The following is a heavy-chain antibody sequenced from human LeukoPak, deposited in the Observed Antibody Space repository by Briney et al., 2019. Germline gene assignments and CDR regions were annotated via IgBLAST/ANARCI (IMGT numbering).Heavy chain of an antibody. J-gene: IGHJ4*02. Sequence: PGGSLRLSCAASGFTFSSYGMHWVRQAPGKGLEWVAFIRYDGSNKYYADSVKGRFTISRDNSKNTLYLQMNSLRAEDTAVYYCATQTTDFQGVIIRYFDYWGQGTLVTVSS. CDR1: GFTFSSYG. V-gene: IGHV3-30*02. D-gene: IGHD3-10*01. CDR3: ATQTTDFQGVIIRYFDY. CDR2: IRYDGSNK.